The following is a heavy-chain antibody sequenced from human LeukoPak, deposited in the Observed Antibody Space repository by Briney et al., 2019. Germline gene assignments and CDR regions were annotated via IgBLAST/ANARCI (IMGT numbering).Heavy chain of an antibody. CDR3: TTNFYGSGPFDY. J-gene: IGHJ4*02. D-gene: IGHD3-10*01. Sequence: PGGSLRLSCAASGFTFSSYSMNWVRQAPGKGLEWVSSISSSSSYIYYADSVKGRFTISRDNAKNTLYLQMNSLKTEDTAVYYCTTNFYGSGPFDYWGQGTLVTVSS. CDR1: GFTFSSYS. CDR2: ISSSSSYI. V-gene: IGHV3-21*03.